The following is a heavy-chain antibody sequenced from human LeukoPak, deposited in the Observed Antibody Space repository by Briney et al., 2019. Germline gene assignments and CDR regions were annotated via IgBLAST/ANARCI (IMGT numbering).Heavy chain of an antibody. Sequence: PSETLSLTCAVSGGSIMSSSCNWGWIRQPPGKGLEWIGTIYHSGTTYYNPSLKSRVTISVDTSKNQFFLKLSSVTAADTAVYYCARLPTGYPNWFDPWGQGSLVTVSS. V-gene: IGHV4-39*01. CDR3: ARLPTGYPNWFDP. D-gene: IGHD3-9*01. CDR1: GGSIMSSSCN. CDR2: IYHSGTT. J-gene: IGHJ5*02.